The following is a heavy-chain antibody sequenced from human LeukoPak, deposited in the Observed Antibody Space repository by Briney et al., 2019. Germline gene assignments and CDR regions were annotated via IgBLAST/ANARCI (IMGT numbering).Heavy chain of an antibody. V-gene: IGHV3-74*01. CDR1: GFTFSNYW. CDR2: INTDGSST. J-gene: IGHJ4*02. D-gene: IGHD2-2*01. CDR3: ARDLRYCSSTSCYDPNFDY. Sequence: GGSLRLSCAASGFTFSNYWMHWVCHAPGKGLVRVSRINTDGSSTSYADSVKGRFTISRDNAKNTLYLQMNSLRAEDTAVYYCARDLRYCSSTSCYDPNFDYWGQGTLVTVSS.